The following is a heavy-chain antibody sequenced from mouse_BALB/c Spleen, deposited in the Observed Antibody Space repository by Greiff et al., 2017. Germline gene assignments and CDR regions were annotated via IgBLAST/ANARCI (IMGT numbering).Heavy chain of an antibody. CDR1: GFTFSSYT. J-gene: IGHJ4*01. D-gene: IGHD1-1*01. CDR3: TRDQDYYGSREGYYAMDY. CDR2: ISSGGSYT. V-gene: IGHV5-6-4*01. Sequence: EVHLVESGGGLVKPGGSLKLSCAASGFTFSSYTMSWVRQTPEKRLEWVATISSGGSYTYYPDSVKGRFTISRDNAKNTLYLQMSSLKSEDTAMYYCTRDQDYYGSREGYYAMDYWGQGTSVTVSS.